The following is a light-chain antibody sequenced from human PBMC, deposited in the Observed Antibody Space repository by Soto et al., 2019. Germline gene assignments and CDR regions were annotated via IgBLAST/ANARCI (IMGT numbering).Light chain of an antibody. J-gene: IGKJ4*01. CDR1: QDIAIY. V-gene: IGKV1-9*01. CDR2: AAS. CDR3: QQLRMYPST. Sequence: IQLTQSPSSLSASFGDRVTITWRASQDIAIYLAWYQQKPGEAPTLLIYAASTLYGGVPSRFSGSGYGTDFDLTITSLQAEDFATYYCQQLRMYPSTFGGGTKVDIK.